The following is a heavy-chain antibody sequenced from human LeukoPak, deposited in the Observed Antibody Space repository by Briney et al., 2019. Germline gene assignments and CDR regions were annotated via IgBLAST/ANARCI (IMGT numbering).Heavy chain of an antibody. V-gene: IGHV1-69*04. CDR1: GGTFSSYA. J-gene: IGHJ4*02. CDR3: ARDYRIAAAGTSPQPFDY. Sequence: GASVKVSCKASGGTFSSYAISWVRQAPGQVLEWMGRIIPILGIANYAQKFQGRVTITADKSTSTAYMELSSLRSEDTAVYCCARDYRIAAAGTSPQPFDYWGQGTLVTVSS. D-gene: IGHD6-13*01. CDR2: IIPILGIA.